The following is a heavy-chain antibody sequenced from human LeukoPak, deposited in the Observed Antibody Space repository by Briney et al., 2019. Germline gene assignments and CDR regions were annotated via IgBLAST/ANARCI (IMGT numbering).Heavy chain of an antibody. J-gene: IGHJ4*02. CDR1: VYTFTGYY. Sequence: ASVKVSCKPSVYTFTGYYMHWVRQAPGQGLEWMGWINPNSGGTNYAQKFQGRVTMTRDTSISTAYMELSRLRSDDTAVYYCATFNERRTVDYWGQGTLVTVSS. CDR2: INPNSGGT. D-gene: IGHD1-1*01. V-gene: IGHV1-2*02. CDR3: ATFNERRTVDY.